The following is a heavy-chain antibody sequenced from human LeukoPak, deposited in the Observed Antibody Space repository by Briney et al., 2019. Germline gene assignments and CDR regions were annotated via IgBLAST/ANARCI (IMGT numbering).Heavy chain of an antibody. CDR1: GFTFSSYA. Sequence: GGSLRLSCAASGFTFSSYAMHWVRQAPGKGLEWVAVISYDGSNKYYADSVKGRFTISRDNSKNTLYLQMDSLRAEDTAVYYCARDCRAGYYDSSGYHSYYFDYWGQGTLVTVSS. J-gene: IGHJ4*02. V-gene: IGHV3-30-3*01. CDR2: ISYDGSNK. CDR3: ARDCRAGYYDSSGYHSYYFDY. D-gene: IGHD3-22*01.